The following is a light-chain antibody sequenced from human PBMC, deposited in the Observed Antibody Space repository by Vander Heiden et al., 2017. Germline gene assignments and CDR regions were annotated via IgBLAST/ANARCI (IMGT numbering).Light chain of an antibody. CDR1: QSVSSY. J-gene: IGKJ2*01. Sequence: EIVLTQSPATLSLSPGERATLSCMASQSVSSYLAWYQQKPGQAPRLLIYDASNRATGIPARFSGSGSGTDFTLTISSLEPEDFAVYYCQQRSNWPLSTFGQGTKLEIK. V-gene: IGKV3-11*01. CDR2: DAS. CDR3: QQRSNWPLST.